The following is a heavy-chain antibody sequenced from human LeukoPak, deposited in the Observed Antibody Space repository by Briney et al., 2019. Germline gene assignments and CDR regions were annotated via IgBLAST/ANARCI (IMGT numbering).Heavy chain of an antibody. J-gene: IGHJ6*03. CDR3: ARGIVVWYPYYYYYMDV. D-gene: IGHD6-13*01. Sequence: TSSETLSLTCAVYGGSFSGYYWSWIRRPPGKGLEWIGEINHSGSTNYNPSLKSRVTISVDTSKNQFSLKLSSVTAADTAVYYCARGIVVWYPYYYYYMDVWGKGTTVTISS. CDR1: GGSFSGYY. CDR2: INHSGST. V-gene: IGHV4-34*01.